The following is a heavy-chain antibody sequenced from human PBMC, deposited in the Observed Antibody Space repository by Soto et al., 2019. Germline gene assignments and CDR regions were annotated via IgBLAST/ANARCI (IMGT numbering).Heavy chain of an antibody. V-gene: IGHV1-3*05. Sequence: HVVQSGPEEKSPGASVKLSCTTSGYIFADYAIHWVRQAPGQGLEWVGWIKADNGDTRYSPKFQGRLIITRDISASTSYMEHSDLRSTDTAVFYCATSDWAWWGRGTLITVSS. CDR2: IKADNGDT. J-gene: IGHJ4*02. CDR3: ATSDWAW. D-gene: IGHD3-9*01. CDR1: GYIFADYA.